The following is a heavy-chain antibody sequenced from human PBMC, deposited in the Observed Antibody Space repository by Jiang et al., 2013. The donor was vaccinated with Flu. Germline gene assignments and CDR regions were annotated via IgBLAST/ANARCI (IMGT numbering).Heavy chain of an antibody. J-gene: IGHJ5*02. Sequence: ISGSGGSIYYADSVKGRFTISRDNAKNSLYLQMNSLRAEDTAVYYCARKGDYLQGWFDPWGQGTLVTVSS. V-gene: IGHV3-11*04. CDR3: ARKGDYLQGWFDP. CDR2: ISGSGGSI. D-gene: IGHD4-17*01.